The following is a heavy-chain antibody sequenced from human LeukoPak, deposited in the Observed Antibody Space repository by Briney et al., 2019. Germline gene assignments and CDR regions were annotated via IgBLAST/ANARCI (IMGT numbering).Heavy chain of an antibody. CDR1: GFTFSSYA. D-gene: IGHD5-24*01. CDR2: ISGSGGST. CDR3: AILTRRDGNNPFDY. V-gene: IGHV3-23*01. Sequence: GGSLRLSCAASGFTFSSYAMSWVRQAPGKGLEWVSGISGSGGSTYYADSVKDRFTISRDNSKDTLSLQVNSLRAEDTAVYYCAILTRRDGNNPFDYWGQGTLVTVSS. J-gene: IGHJ4*02.